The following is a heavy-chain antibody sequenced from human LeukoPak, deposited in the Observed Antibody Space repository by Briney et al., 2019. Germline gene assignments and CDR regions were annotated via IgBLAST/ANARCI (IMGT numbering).Heavy chain of an antibody. V-gene: IGHV3-74*01. J-gene: IGHJ4*02. Sequence: GGSLRLSCAASGFTFSSYWMHWVRQAPGKGLVWVSRISIDESNRDYADSVKGRFTISRDNAKNTLYLQMNSLRVEDTAVYYCAGARDGYNIFDYWGQGTVVTVSS. CDR2: ISIDESNR. D-gene: IGHD5-24*01. CDR1: GFTFSSYW. CDR3: AGARDGYNIFDY.